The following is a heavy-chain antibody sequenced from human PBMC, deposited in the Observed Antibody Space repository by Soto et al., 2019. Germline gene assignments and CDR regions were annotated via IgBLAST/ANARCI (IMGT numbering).Heavy chain of an antibody. CDR2: ISAYNGNT. CDR3: ARVPFRLDYGDYGFSDY. V-gene: IGHV1-18*01. Sequence: ASVKVSCKASGYTFTSYGISWVRQAPGQGLEWMGWISAYNGNTNYAQKLQGRVTMTTDTSTSTAYMELRSLRSDDTAVYYCARVPFRLDYGDYGFSDYWGQGTLVTVSS. J-gene: IGHJ4*02. D-gene: IGHD4-17*01. CDR1: GYTFTSYG.